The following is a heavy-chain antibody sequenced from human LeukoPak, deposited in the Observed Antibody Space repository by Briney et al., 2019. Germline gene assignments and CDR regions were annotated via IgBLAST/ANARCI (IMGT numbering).Heavy chain of an antibody. CDR2: ISGSGGST. J-gene: IGHJ4*02. V-gene: IGHV3-23*01. CDR3: ASPASRSGYRYYFDY. D-gene: IGHD3-22*01. CDR1: GFTFSSYA. Sequence: GSLRLSCAASGFTFSSYAMSWVRQAPGKGLEWVSAISGSGGSTYYADSVRGRFTISRDNSKNTLYLQMNSLRAEDTAVYYRASPASRSGYRYYFDYWGQGTLVTVSS.